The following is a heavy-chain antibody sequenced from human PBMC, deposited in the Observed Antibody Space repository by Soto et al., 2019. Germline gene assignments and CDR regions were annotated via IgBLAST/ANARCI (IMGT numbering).Heavy chain of an antibody. J-gene: IGHJ2*01. Sequence: EVQLVESGGGPVKPGGSLRLSCAASGFNFGIYSMNWVRQAPGKGLEWVSSIISTSANIYYADSVKGRFTISRDNTRNSLYLQMNSLRAEDTAVYYCARRLAGTQIWYFDFWGRGTLVTVSS. CDR1: GFNFGIYS. CDR3: ARRLAGTQIWYFDF. V-gene: IGHV3-21*01. CDR2: IISTSANI.